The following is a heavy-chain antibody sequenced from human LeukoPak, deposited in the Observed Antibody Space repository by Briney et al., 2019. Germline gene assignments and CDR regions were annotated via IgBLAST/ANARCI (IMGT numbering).Heavy chain of an antibody. D-gene: IGHD2-15*01. CDR1: GGSFSDYY. CDR3: AGGWKVVAYDY. J-gene: IGHJ4*02. Sequence: SETLSLTCAVYGGSFSDYYWSWIRQPPGKGLEWIGEINHSGSTNYNPSLKSRVTISVDTSKNQFSLKLSSVTAADTAVYYCAGGWKVVAYDYWGQGTLVTVSS. V-gene: IGHV4-34*01. CDR2: INHSGST.